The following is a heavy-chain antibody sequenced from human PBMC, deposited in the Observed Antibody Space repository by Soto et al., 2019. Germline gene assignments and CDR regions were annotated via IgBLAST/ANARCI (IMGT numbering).Heavy chain of an antibody. V-gene: IGHV1-69*01. CDR2: ILPIFGPP. Sequence: QVQLVQSGAEVKKTGSSVKISYTSSGGTATNYGVSWVRQAPGQGLEWMGGILPIFGPPHYAQKFQDRLTIPADEPTSTIYMELTGLTSDDTAIYFCAREDFLTPGPFGHWGQGTLVTVYS. D-gene: IGHD3-9*01. CDR1: GGTATNYG. J-gene: IGHJ4*02. CDR3: AREDFLTPGPFGH.